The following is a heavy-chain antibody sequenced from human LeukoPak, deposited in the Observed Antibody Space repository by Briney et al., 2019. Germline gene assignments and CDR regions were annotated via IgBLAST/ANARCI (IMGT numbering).Heavy chain of an antibody. CDR1: GFRFSNYW. CDR2: VKTDGIET. CDR3: VRFGPDHDMGL. J-gene: IGHJ6*02. Sequence: GGSLRLSCAAAGFRFSNYWMTWVRQAPEKGLEWLARVKTDGIETYYVDSVKGRFTISRDNAKRSLYLQKNSLRVEDTAVYHCVRFGPDHDMGLWGQGTTVTVS. V-gene: IGHV3-7*01. D-gene: IGHD3-16*01.